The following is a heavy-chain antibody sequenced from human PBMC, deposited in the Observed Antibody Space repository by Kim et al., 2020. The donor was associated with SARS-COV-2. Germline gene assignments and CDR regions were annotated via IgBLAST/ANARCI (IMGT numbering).Heavy chain of an antibody. CDR3: ARLTYGSGTYWGSPLVFQFDY. CDR2: IHYSGTT. Sequence: SETLSLTCTVSGGSISSTTYYWGWIRQPPGKGREWIGSIHYSGTTYQKPSLQSRLTVTVDTSKNQFSLKLSSVTAAETAVYYCARLTYGSGTYWGSPLVFQFDYWGQGTLVIVSS. J-gene: IGHJ4*02. CDR1: GGSISSTTYY. V-gene: IGHV4-39*01. D-gene: IGHD3-10*01.